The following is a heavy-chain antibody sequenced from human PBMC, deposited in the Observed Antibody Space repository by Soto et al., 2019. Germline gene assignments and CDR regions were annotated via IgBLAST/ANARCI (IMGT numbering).Heavy chain of an antibody. CDR1: GYSFTSYW. V-gene: IGHV5-10-1*01. D-gene: IGHD1-26*01. J-gene: IGHJ4*02. CDR3: AREMGATTSALYS. CDR2: IDPSDSYT. Sequence: VGSLKISCNGSGYSFTSYWISWGRQMPGKGLEWMGRIDPSDSYTNYSPSFQGHVTISADKSISTAYLQWSSLKASDTAMYYCAREMGATTSALYSWGQGTLVTVSS.